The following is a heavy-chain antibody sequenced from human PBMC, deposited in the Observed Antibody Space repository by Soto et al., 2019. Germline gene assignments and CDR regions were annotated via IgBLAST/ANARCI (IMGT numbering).Heavy chain of an antibody. CDR2: IYYSGST. CDR1: GGSISSSSYY. Sequence: PSETLSLTCTVSGGSISSSSYYWGWIRQPPGKGLEWIGSIYYSGSTYYNPSLTSRATISVDTSKNQCSLKLSSVTAADTAVYYCARLAMVTGYFDCFDPWGQGTLVSVSS. D-gene: IGHD3-9*01. CDR3: ARLAMVTGYFDCFDP. J-gene: IGHJ5*02. V-gene: IGHV4-39*01.